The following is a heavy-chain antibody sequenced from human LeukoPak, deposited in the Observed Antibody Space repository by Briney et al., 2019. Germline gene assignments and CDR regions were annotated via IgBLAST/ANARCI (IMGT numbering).Heavy chain of an antibody. CDR1: GYTFTSYG. Sequence: ASVKVSCKASGYTFTSYGISWVRQAPGQGLEWMGWISACSGNTNYAQKLQGRVTMTTDTSTSTAYMELRSLRSDDTAVYYCARKASGWYYFDYWGQGTLVTVSS. CDR3: ARKASGWYYFDY. CDR2: ISACSGNT. V-gene: IGHV1-18*01. D-gene: IGHD6-19*01. J-gene: IGHJ4*02.